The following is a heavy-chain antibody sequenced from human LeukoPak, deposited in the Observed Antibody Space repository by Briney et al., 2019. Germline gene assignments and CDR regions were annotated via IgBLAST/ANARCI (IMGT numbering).Heavy chain of an antibody. D-gene: IGHD4-17*01. CDR3: ARSWTTVTTSPPDY. J-gene: IGHJ4*02. V-gene: IGHV4-34*01. CDR2: INHSGST. Sequence: SETLSLTCGVYGGSFSGYFWSWIRQPPGKGLEWIGEINHSGSTNYNPSLKSRVTISVDTSKNQFSLKLSSVTAADTAVYYCARSWTTVTTSPPDYWGQGTLVTVSS. CDR1: GGSFSGYF.